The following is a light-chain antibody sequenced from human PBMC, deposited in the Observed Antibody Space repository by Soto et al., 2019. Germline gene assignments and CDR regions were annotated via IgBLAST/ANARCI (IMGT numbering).Light chain of an antibody. CDR3: QSYDSTLSALV. V-gene: IGLV1-40*01. J-gene: IGLJ3*02. CDR2: GNT. Sequence: QPVLTQPPSVSGAPGQRVTISCTGRSSNIGARYDVQWYQQVPGTAPKLLIFGNTNRPSGVPDRFSASKSGTSASLAISGLQAEVEADYYCQSYDSTLSALVFGVGTKVTVL. CDR1: SSNIGARYD.